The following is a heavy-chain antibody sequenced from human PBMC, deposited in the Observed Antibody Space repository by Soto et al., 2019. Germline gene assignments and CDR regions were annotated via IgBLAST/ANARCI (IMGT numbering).Heavy chain of an antibody. D-gene: IGHD3-10*01. Sequence: HPGGSLRLSCAASGFTFSAYWMHWVRQAPGKGLVWVSRIDNDGSGTIYADSVKGRFTISRDNAENTLYLQMNSLTAEDMAVYYCARDGSGPIDFDYWGQGIMVTVSS. CDR3: ARDGSGPIDFDY. J-gene: IGHJ4*02. CDR1: GFTFSAYW. V-gene: IGHV3-74*01. CDR2: IDNDGSGT.